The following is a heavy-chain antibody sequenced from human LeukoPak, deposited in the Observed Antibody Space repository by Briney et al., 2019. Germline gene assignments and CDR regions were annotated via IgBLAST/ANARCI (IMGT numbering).Heavy chain of an antibody. V-gene: IGHV3-23*01. CDR3: AKVSQASYYGSGSYPDY. D-gene: IGHD3-10*01. J-gene: IGHJ4*02. CDR1: GFTFSSYA. Sequence: GGSLRLSCAAPGFTFSSYAMSWVRQAPGKGLEWVSAISGSGGSTYYADSVKGRFTISRDNSKNTLYLQMNSLRAEDTAVYYCAKVSQASYYGSGSYPDYWGQGTLVTVSS. CDR2: ISGSGGST.